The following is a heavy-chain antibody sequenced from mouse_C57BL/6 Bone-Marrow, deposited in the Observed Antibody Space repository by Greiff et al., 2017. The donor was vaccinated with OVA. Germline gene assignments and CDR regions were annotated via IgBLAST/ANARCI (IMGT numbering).Heavy chain of an antibody. J-gene: IGHJ2*01. CDR1: GYSITSGYY. CDR2: ISYDGSN. D-gene: IGHD2-4*01. Sequence: EVKLQESGPGLVKPSQSLSLTCSVTGYSITSGYYWNWIRQFPGNKLEWMGYISYDGSNNYNPSLKNRISITRDTSKNQFFLKLNSVTTEDTATYYGARGDYDEGDYFDYWGQGTTLTVSS. CDR3: ARGDYDEGDYFDY. V-gene: IGHV3-6*01.